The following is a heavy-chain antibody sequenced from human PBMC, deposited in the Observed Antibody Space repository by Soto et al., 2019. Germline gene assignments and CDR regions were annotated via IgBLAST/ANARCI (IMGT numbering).Heavy chain of an antibody. CDR3: VKNSGWLNT. Sequence: GSLRLSCAASVFTFGTTDMSWVRQAPGDGLEWVSTIDGSGGITYYADSVKGRFTISRDNSRNTVYLQMNSLRGDDMALYYCVKNSGWLNTWGQGTVVTVSS. V-gene: IGHV3-23*01. J-gene: IGHJ5*02. CDR2: IDGSGGIT. D-gene: IGHD3-9*01. CDR1: VFTFGTTD.